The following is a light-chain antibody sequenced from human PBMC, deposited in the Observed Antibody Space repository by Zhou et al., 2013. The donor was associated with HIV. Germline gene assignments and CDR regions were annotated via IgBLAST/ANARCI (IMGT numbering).Light chain of an antibody. J-gene: IGKJ2*01. CDR2: GAS. V-gene: IGKV3-20*01. CDR3: QQYGSSSYT. CDR1: QSVTSNF. Sequence: EFVLTQSPGTLSLSPGERATLSCRTSQSVTSNFLAWYQQKPGQAPRLLIYGASSRATGIPDRFSGSGSGTDFTLTISRLEPEDFAVYYCQQYGSSSYTFGQGTKLEIK.